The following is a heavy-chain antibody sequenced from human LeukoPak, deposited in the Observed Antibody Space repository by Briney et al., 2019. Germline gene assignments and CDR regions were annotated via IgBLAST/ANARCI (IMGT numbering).Heavy chain of an antibody. CDR3: ARDPRPYSGSGPHFDI. D-gene: IGHD1-26*01. Sequence: GGSLRLSCAASGFTFSNYNINWVRQAPGKGLEWVSFIGSSSSPIYYADSVKGRFTVSRDNAKNSLYLHLNSLKDEDTAVYYCARDPRPYSGSGPHFDIWGQGTLVTVSS. J-gene: IGHJ3*02. CDR1: GFTFSNYN. CDR2: IGSSSSPI. V-gene: IGHV3-48*02.